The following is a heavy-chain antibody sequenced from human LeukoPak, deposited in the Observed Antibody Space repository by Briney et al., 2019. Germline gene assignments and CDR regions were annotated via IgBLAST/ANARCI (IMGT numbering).Heavy chain of an antibody. CDR3: ARVKEGRPGGDFDY. V-gene: IGHV4-4*07. D-gene: IGHD3-10*01. J-gene: IGHJ4*02. CDR1: GGSISTYY. Sequence: SETLSLTCTVSGGSISTYYWSWIRQPAGKGLEWIGRFHISGSTNYNPSLKSRVTMSVDTSKNQFSLKLSSVTAADTAVYYCARVKEGRPGGDFDYWGQGTLVTVSS. CDR2: FHISGST.